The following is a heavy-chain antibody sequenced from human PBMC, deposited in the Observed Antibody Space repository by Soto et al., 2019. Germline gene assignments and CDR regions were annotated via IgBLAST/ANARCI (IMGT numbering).Heavy chain of an antibody. J-gene: IGHJ6*02. V-gene: IGHV1-2*04. D-gene: IGHD6-13*01. Sequence: ASVKVFCKASGYTFTGYYMHWVRQAPGQGLEWMGWINPNSGGTNYAQKFQGWVTMTRDTSISTAYMELSRLRSDDTAVYYCARDHRSSWYGTGYYYGMGVWGQGTTVTVSS. CDR2: INPNSGGT. CDR3: ARDHRSSWYGTGYYYGMGV. CDR1: GYTFTGYY.